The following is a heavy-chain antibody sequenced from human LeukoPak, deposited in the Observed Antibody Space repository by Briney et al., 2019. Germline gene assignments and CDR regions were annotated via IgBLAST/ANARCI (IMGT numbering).Heavy chain of an antibody. V-gene: IGHV3-64D*06. CDR1: GFTFSSYA. J-gene: IGHJ4*02. CDR3: VKGYDYVWGSYRPFDY. CDR2: ISSNGGST. D-gene: IGHD3-16*02. Sequence: PGGSLRLSCSASGFTFSSYAMHWVRQAPGKGLEYVSAISSNGGSTYYADSVKGRFTISRDNSKNTLYLQVSSLRAEDTAVYYCVKGYDYVWGSYRPFDYWGQGTLVTVSS.